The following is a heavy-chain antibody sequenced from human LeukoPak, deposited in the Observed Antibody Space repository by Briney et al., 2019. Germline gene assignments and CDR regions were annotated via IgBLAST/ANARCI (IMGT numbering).Heavy chain of an antibody. J-gene: IGHJ5*02. V-gene: IGHV4-39*07. CDR3: ARQPNIVVVDNWFDP. D-gene: IGHD2-15*01. CDR1: GGSITSSGSY. CDR2: IYYGGSA. Sequence: PSETLSLTCTVSGGSITSSGSYWGWIRQPPGKGLEWIGNIYYGGSAYYNPSLKSRVTISVDTSKNQFSLKLSSVTAADTAVYYCARQPNIVVVDNWFDPWGQGTLVAVSS.